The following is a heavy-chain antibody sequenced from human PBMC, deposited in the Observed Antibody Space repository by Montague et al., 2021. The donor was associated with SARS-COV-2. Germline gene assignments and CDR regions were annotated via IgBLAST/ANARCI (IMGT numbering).Heavy chain of an antibody. CDR2: INYSGIT. CDR1: GGSISTYY. J-gene: IGHJ4*02. D-gene: IGHD3-10*01. Sequence: SETLSLTCTVSGGSISTYYWCWIRQPPGTGLEWIAYINYSGITNHNPSLKSRGPVSLDTSKNHFSLNLKSVTAADTAVYYCAGSGGPTRGFDFWGRGTLAFVSS. V-gene: IGHV4-59*01. CDR3: AGSGGPTRGFDF.